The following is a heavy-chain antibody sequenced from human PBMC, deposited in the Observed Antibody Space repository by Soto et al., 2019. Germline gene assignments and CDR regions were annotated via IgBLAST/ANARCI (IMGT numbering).Heavy chain of an antibody. CDR1: GFAFNNYG. D-gene: IGHD2-2*01. Sequence: GGSLRLSCTVSGFAFNNYGINWVRQAPGKGLEGVSSISKSDYTYYSDSVKGRFTISRDNAKNSVSLQMNTLRVEDTAVYYCAREDSIIIPAVSDFWGQGTLVTVSS. CDR2: ISKSDYT. CDR3: AREDSIIIPAVSDF. V-gene: IGHV3-21*01. J-gene: IGHJ4*02.